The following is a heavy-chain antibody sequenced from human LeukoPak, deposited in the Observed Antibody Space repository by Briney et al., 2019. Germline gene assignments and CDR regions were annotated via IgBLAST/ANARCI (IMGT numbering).Heavy chain of an antibody. CDR3: ARDPHYGDDAFDI. D-gene: IGHD4-17*01. V-gene: IGHV4-39*07. Sequence: SETLSLTCTVSGGSISSSSYYWGWIRQPPGKGLEWIGSIYYSGSTYYNPSLKSRVTISVDTSKNQFSLKLSSVTAADTAVYYCARDPHYGDDAFDIWGQGTMVTVSS. CDR1: GGSISSSSYY. CDR2: IYYSGST. J-gene: IGHJ3*02.